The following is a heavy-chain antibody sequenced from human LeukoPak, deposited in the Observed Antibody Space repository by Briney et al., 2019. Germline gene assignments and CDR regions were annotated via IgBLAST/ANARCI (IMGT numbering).Heavy chain of an antibody. Sequence: GGSLRLSCDASGFIFSLYNMNWVRQAPGQGLEWVSSIGGSGSATFYADSVRGRFTVSRDNAKNSLFLQLNSLRAEDSAVYYCAKDKFDYDSTGYPYDYWGQGVLVTVSS. V-gene: IGHV3-21*06. J-gene: IGHJ4*02. CDR2: IGGSGSAT. CDR1: GFIFSLYN. CDR3: AKDKFDYDSTGYPYDY. D-gene: IGHD3-22*01.